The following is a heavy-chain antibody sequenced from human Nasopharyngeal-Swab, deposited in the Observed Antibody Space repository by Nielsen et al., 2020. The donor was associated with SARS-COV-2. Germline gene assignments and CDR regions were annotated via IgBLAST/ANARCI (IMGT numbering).Heavy chain of an antibody. CDR3: ARGDGRTVLRSYSFDS. V-gene: IGHV4-34*01. D-gene: IGHD1-26*01. Sequence: SVTLSLTCAVYGGPFSGYYWSWIRQPPGKGLEWIGEINKRGSTNYYPSLKSRVTMSVDKSKNQFSLRLNSVTAADTAVYFCARGDGRTVLRSYSFDSWGQGTLVTVSS. CDR2: INKRGST. J-gene: IGHJ4*02. CDR1: GGPFSGYY.